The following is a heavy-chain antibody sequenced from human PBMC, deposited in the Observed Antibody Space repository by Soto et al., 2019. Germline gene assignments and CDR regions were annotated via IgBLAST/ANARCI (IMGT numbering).Heavy chain of an antibody. D-gene: IGHD3-16*01. Sequence: QVQLVESGGGVVQPGRSLRLSCEASGFSFRSYAMHWVRQAPGKGLEWVAVMSYDGSDKDYADSVKGRFTITRDNSKNTMYLQISSRRAEDAAVYYCARARLDAPELEYWGQGTLVTVSS. V-gene: IGHV3-30-3*01. CDR2: MSYDGSDK. CDR1: GFSFRSYA. J-gene: IGHJ4*02. CDR3: ARARLDAPELEY.